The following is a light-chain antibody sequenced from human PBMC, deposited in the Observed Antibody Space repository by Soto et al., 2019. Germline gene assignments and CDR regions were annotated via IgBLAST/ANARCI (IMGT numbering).Light chain of an antibody. CDR2: ASS. CDR3: LQDYRDPWT. Sequence: AIQMTQSPSSLSASVGDRVTITCRASQGIGYDLGWYQQKPGKAPKLLIYASSRLQNGVPSRFSGGGAGTDFILTISSLQPEDFATEDCLQDYRDPWTFGQGTKVEIK. CDR1: QGIGYD. J-gene: IGKJ1*01. V-gene: IGKV1-6*01.